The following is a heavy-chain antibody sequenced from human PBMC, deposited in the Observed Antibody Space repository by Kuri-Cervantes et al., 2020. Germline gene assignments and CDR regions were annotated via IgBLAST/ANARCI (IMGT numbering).Heavy chain of an antibody. J-gene: IGHJ5*02. CDR1: GGSISSGDYYW. Sequence: GGSLRLSCTVSGGSISSGDYYWSWIRQPPGKGLEWIGYIYPGDSDTRYSPSFQGQVTISADKSISTAYLQWSSLKASDTAMYYCARHRLPDTAMVMIPSNWFDPWGQGTLVTVSS. V-gene: IGHV5-51*01. D-gene: IGHD5-18*01. CDR2: IYPGDSDT. CDR3: ARHRLPDTAMVMIPSNWFDP.